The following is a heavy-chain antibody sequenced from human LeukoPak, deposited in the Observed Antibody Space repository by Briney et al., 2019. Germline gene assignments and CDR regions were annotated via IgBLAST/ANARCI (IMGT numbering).Heavy chain of an antibody. CDR1: GYTFTGYY. D-gene: IGHD3-10*01. Sequence: ASVKVSCKASGYTFTGYYMHWVRQAPGQGLEWMGWINPNSGGTNYAQTFPGRVTMTRDTSISTAYLQWSSLKASDTAMYYCARQNYYGSGSYYRPSYYYGMDVWGQGTTVTVSS. CDR3: ARQNYYGSGSYYRPSYYYGMDV. V-gene: IGHV1-2*02. J-gene: IGHJ6*02. CDR2: INPNSGGT.